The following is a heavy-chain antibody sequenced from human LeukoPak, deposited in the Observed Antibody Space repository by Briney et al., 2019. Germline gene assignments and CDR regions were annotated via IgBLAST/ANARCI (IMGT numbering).Heavy chain of an antibody. CDR2: ISSSSCTI. Sequence: GGSLRLSCAASGFTFTTYSMNWVRQAPGKGRGWVSYISSSSCTIYYADSVKARFTISRDNAKNSLYLQMNSLRAEDTAVYYCARGSGGWTYEDYWGQGTLVTVSS. V-gene: IGHV3-48*01. CDR3: ARGSGGWTYEDY. CDR1: GFTFTTYS. J-gene: IGHJ4*02. D-gene: IGHD1-7*01.